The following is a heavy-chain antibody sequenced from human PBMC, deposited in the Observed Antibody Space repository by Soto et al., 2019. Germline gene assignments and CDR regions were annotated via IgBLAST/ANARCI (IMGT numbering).Heavy chain of an antibody. Sequence: LRLSCAASGFTFSSYWMSWVRQAPGKGLEWVANIKQDGSEKYYVDSVKGRFTISRDNAKNSLYLQMNSLRAEDTAVYYCARDLLYYDFWSGYYEEYYYYGMDVWGQGTTVTVSS. V-gene: IGHV3-7*03. CDR2: IKQDGSEK. CDR1: GFTFSSYW. J-gene: IGHJ6*02. CDR3: ARDLLYYDFWSGYYEEYYYYGMDV. D-gene: IGHD3-3*01.